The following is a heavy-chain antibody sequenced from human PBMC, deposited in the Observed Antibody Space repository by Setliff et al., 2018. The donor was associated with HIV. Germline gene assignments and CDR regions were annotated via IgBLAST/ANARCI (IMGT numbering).Heavy chain of an antibody. CDR3: AKGAGFYGDYTFDY. J-gene: IGHJ4*02. V-gene: IGHV4-59*11. D-gene: IGHD4-17*01. Sequence: ASETLSLTCTVSGASITSHYWSWIRQSSGRELEWIGYIYSTGSTNYNPSLQSRVSISMDASKNKFSLKVTSVTSADTAVYYCAKGAGFYGDYTFDYWGQGNLVTVSS. CDR2: IYSTGST. CDR1: GASITSHY.